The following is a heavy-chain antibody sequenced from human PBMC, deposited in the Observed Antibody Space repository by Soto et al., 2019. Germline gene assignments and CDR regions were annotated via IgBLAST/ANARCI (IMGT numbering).Heavy chain of an antibody. D-gene: IGHD3-10*01. CDR3: AHHPYYGLGTYSFDY. CDR2: IYWDDDK. Sequence: QITLKESGPTLVKPTQTLTLTCTFSGFSLSTSGVGVGWIRQPPGKALEWLAVIYWDDDKRSSSSLKSRITIIKNTSKTQLVLTMTNMDPVDTATYYCAHHPYYGLGTYSFDYWGQGILVTVSS. J-gene: IGHJ4*02. V-gene: IGHV2-5*02. CDR1: GFSLSTSGVG.